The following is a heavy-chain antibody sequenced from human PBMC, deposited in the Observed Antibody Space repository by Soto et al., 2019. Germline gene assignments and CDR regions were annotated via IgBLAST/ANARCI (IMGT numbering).Heavy chain of an antibody. J-gene: IGHJ4*02. Sequence: SETLSLTCAVYGGSFSGYYWSWIRQPPGKGLEWIGEINHSGSTNYNPSLKSRVTISVDTSKNQFSLKLSSVTAADTAVYYCARGVRVWRLVPAAMSGDFDYWGQGTLVTVSS. CDR2: INHSGST. D-gene: IGHD2-2*01. CDR1: GGSFSGYY. CDR3: ARGVRVWRLVPAAMSGDFDY. V-gene: IGHV4-34*01.